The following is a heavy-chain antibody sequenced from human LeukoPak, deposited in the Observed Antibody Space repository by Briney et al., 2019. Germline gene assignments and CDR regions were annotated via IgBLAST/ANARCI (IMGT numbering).Heavy chain of an antibody. J-gene: IGHJ3*02. CDR1: GGSISSSSYY. Sequence: PSETLSLTCTVSGGSISSSSYYWGWIRQPPGKGLEWIGSIYYSGSTYYNASLKSRVTISVDTSKNQFSLKLSSVTAADTAVYYCARVGYDYVWGSYRDAFDIWGQGTMVTVSS. V-gene: IGHV4-39*01. D-gene: IGHD3-16*02. CDR3: ARVGYDYVWGSYRDAFDI. CDR2: IYYSGST.